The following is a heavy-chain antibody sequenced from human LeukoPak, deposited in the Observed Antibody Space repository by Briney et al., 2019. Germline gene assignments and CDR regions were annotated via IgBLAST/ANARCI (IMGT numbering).Heavy chain of an antibody. Sequence: PSETLSLTCTVPGASISSSYWSWIRQSAGKGLEGIGRIYPSGTTNYNPSLRSRVTISVDKSKNQFSLNLTSVTAADTAIYYCARDSPRDNIVYYYYMDVWGKGTTVTVSS. D-gene: IGHD3-16*02. CDR2: IYPSGTT. V-gene: IGHV4-4*07. J-gene: IGHJ6*03. CDR3: ARDSPRDNIVYYYYMDV. CDR1: GASISSSY.